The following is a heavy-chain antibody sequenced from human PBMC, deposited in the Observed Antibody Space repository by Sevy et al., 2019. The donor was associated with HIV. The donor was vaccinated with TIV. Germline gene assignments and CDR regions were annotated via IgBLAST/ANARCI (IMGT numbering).Heavy chain of an antibody. CDR2: IWYDGSNK. CDR1: GFTFSSYG. CDR3: ARGPRTIFGVAELYGMDV. V-gene: IGHV3-33*01. D-gene: IGHD3-3*01. J-gene: IGHJ6*02. Sequence: GGSLRLSCAASGFTFSSYGMHWVRQAPGKGLEWVAVIWYDGSNKYYADSVKGRFTISRDNSKNTLYLQMNSLRAEDTAVYYCARGPRTIFGVAELYGMDVWGQGTTVTVSS.